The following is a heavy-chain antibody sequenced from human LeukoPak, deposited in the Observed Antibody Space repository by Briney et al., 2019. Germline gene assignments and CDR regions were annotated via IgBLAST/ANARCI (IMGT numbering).Heavy chain of an antibody. V-gene: IGHV1-2*02. J-gene: IGHJ4*02. Sequence: ASVKVSCEASGYTFTGYHMHWVRLAPGQGLEWMGWINPNSGGTKNAQRFQGRVTMTRDTSISIVYMELSRLRSDDTAVYYCARDLLPPHFAFDYWGQGTLVTVSS. CDR3: ARDLLPPHFAFDY. D-gene: IGHD2-15*01. CDR2: INPNSGGT. CDR1: GYTFTGYH.